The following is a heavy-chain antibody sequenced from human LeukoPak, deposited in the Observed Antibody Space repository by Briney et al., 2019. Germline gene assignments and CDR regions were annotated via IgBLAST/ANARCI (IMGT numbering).Heavy chain of an antibody. Sequence: ASVKVSCKASGYTFTGYYMHWVRQAPGQGLEWMGRINPIFGTANYAQKFQGRVTITADESTSTAYMELSSLRSEDTAVYYCARTPRTSSSSLPGLYYYYYYMDVWGKGTTVTVSS. J-gene: IGHJ6*03. CDR2: INPIFGTA. CDR3: ARTPRTSSSSLPGLYYYYYYMDV. D-gene: IGHD6-6*01. CDR1: GYTFTGYY. V-gene: IGHV1-69*13.